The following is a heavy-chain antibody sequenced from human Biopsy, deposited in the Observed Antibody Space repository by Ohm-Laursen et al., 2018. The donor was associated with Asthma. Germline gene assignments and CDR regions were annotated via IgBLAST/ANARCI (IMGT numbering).Heavy chain of an antibody. CDR2: LIPVLGTA. J-gene: IGHJ6*02. D-gene: IGHD5-12*01. Sequence: SSVKVSCKVSGDSLGSFINYAISWVRQAPRQGLEWMGGLIPVLGTADYAPMFEGRVTITADESTSTAYLELTSLRFEDTAVCYCARGYSGTDRIVYYYSGMEVWGQGTTVTVSS. V-gene: IGHV1-69*01. CDR3: ARGYSGTDRIVYYYSGMEV. CDR1: GDSLGSFINYA.